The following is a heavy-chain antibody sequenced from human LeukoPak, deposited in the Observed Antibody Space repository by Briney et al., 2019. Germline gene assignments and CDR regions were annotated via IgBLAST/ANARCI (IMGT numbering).Heavy chain of an antibody. CDR2: IYYSGST. V-gene: IGHV4-59*08. Sequence: PSETLSLTCTVSGGSISSYYWSWIRQPPGKGLEWIGYIYYSGSTNYNPSLKSRVTISVDTSKNQFSLKLSSVTAADTAVYYCARHYGDFDYWGQGTLVTVSS. J-gene: IGHJ4*02. CDR1: GGSISSYY. CDR3: ARHYGDFDY. D-gene: IGHD3-10*01.